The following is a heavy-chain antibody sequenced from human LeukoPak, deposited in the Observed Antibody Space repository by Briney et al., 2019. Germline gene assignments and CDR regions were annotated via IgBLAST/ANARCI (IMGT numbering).Heavy chain of an antibody. V-gene: IGHV3-33*06. J-gene: IGHJ4*02. CDR1: GFTFSSYA. Sequence: PGRSLRLSCAASGFTFSSYAMHWVRQAPGKGLEWVAVIWYDGSNKYYGDSVKGRFTISRDNSKNTLFLQMNSLRAEDTAVYYCAKQLGYCSDGSCYFLYWGQGTLVTVSS. CDR3: AKQLGYCSDGSCYFLY. D-gene: IGHD2-15*01. CDR2: IWYDGSNK.